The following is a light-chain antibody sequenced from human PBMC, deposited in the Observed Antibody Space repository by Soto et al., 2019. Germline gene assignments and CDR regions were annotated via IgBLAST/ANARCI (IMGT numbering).Light chain of an antibody. CDR2: DVA. Sequence: QSVLTQPRSVSGSPGQSVTISCTGTSSDVGSYNFVSWHQQHPGKAPKLMIYDVAKRPSGVPDRFSGSKSGNTASLTISGLQAEYEADYYCCTFAGRYSYVFGSGTKVTV. V-gene: IGLV2-11*01. CDR1: SSDVGSYNF. CDR3: CTFAGRYSYV. J-gene: IGLJ1*01.